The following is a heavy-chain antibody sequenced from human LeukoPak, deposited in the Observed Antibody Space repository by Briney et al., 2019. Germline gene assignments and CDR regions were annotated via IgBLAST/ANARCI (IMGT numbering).Heavy chain of an antibody. Sequence: GSSVKVSCKASGGTFSSYAISWVRQAPGQGLEWMGGIIPIFGTANYAQKFQGRVTITADESTSTAYMELSSLRAEVTAVYYCAKDLDYYDSSGYYLLAEYFQHWGQGTLVTVSS. CDR2: IIPIFGTA. CDR1: GGTFSSYA. V-gene: IGHV1-69*01. CDR3: AKDLDYYDSSGYYLLAEYFQH. D-gene: IGHD3-22*01. J-gene: IGHJ1*01.